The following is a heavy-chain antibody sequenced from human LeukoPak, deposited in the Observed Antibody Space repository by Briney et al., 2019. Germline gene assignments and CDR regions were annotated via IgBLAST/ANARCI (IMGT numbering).Heavy chain of an antibody. D-gene: IGHD6-19*01. CDR2: IYYSGST. J-gene: IGHJ4*02. Sequence: SETLSLTCTVSGGSISSYYWSWIRQPPGKGLEWIGYIYYSGSTNYNPSLKSRVTISVDTSKNQFSLKLSSVTAADTAVYYCARDRGSSGWYDYWGQGTLVTVSS. CDR1: GGSISSYY. V-gene: IGHV4-59*01. CDR3: ARDRGSSGWYDY.